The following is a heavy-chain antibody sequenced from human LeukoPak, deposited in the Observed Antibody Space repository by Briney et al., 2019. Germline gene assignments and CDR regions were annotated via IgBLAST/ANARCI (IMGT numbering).Heavy chain of an antibody. CDR2: IYYSGST. J-gene: IGHJ3*02. Sequence: PSETLSLTCTVSGRSISSYYGSWIRQPPGKGLEWIGYIYYSGSTIYNPSLKSRITISVDTSKSQFSLKLSSVTAADTAVYYCARGDIVLMVYAATIDAFDIWGQGTMVTVSS. V-gene: IGHV4-59*01. CDR3: ARGDIVLMVYAATIDAFDI. CDR1: GRSISSYY. D-gene: IGHD2-8*01.